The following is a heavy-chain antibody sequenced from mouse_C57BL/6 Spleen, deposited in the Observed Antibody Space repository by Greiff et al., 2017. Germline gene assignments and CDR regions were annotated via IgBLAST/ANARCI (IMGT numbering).Heavy chain of an antibody. V-gene: IGHV1-82*01. Sequence: QVQLQQSGPELVKPGASVKISCKASGYAFSSSWMNWVKQRPGKGLEWIGRIYPGDGDTNYNGKFKGKATLPADKSSSPAYMQISSLTSEDSAVYFCSWEDYYGSSGYAMDYWGQGTSVTVSS. J-gene: IGHJ4*01. CDR1: GYAFSSSW. CDR2: IYPGDGDT. D-gene: IGHD1-1*01. CDR3: SWEDYYGSSGYAMDY.